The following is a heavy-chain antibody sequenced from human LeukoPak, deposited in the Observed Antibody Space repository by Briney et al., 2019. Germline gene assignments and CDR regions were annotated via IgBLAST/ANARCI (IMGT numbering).Heavy chain of an antibody. Sequence: SQTLSLTCTVSGDSINSGNSHWTWIRQPPGKGLEWLGSVYDSWNNYFNPSLESRITMSVDTSKNQYSLELSSVIAADTAVYYCASYFVGNGGRGYWGQGALVTVSS. D-gene: IGHD3-10*02. CDR1: GDSINSGNSH. J-gene: IGHJ4*02. CDR3: ASYFVGNGGRGY. CDR2: VYDSWNN. V-gene: IGHV4-30-4*01.